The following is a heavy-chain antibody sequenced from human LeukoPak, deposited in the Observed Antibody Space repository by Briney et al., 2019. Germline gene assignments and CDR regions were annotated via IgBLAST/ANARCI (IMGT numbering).Heavy chain of an antibody. CDR1: GFTFTTYS. D-gene: IGHD4-17*01. Sequence: GGSLRLSCAASGFTFTTYSMNWVRQAPGKGLVWVSYISSSSSTIYYADSVKGRFTISRDNAKNSLYLQMNSLRDEDTAVYYCARDYYGDYSFDYWGQGTLVTVSS. CDR3: ARDYYGDYSFDY. J-gene: IGHJ4*02. V-gene: IGHV3-48*02. CDR2: ISSSSSTI.